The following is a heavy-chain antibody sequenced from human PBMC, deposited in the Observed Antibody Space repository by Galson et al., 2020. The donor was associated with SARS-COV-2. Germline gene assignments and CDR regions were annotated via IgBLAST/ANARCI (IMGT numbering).Heavy chain of an antibody. D-gene: IGHD6-6*01. CDR3: ARGGDSSSSKNKFYYMDV. Sequence: SETLSLTCAVYGGSFSGYYWSWIRQPPGKGLEWIGEINHSGSTNYNPSLKSRVTISVDTSKNQFSLKLSSVTAADTAVYYCARGGDSSSSKNKFYYMDVWGKGTTVTVSS. CDR1: GGSFSGYY. J-gene: IGHJ6*03. CDR2: INHSGST. V-gene: IGHV4-34*01.